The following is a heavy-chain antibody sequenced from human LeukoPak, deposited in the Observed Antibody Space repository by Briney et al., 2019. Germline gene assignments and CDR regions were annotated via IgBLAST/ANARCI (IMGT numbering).Heavy chain of an antibody. CDR2: ISYDGSNK. CDR1: GFTFSSYA. D-gene: IGHD1-7*01. Sequence: GGSLRLSCAASGFTFSSYAMHWVRQAPGKGLEWVAVISYDGSNKYYADSVKGRFTISRDNSKNTLYLQMNSLRAEDTAVYYCARIGGTTSYYYYYMDVWGKGTTVTVSS. V-gene: IGHV3-30*04. J-gene: IGHJ6*03. CDR3: ARIGGTTSYYYYYMDV.